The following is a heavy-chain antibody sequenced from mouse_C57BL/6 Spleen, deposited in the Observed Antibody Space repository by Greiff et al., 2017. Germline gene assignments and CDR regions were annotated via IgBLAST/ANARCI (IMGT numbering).Heavy chain of an antibody. D-gene: IGHD2-12*01. CDR1: GYAFSSSW. CDR3: ARSYYTYIDY. Sequence: VQLQQSGPELVKPGASVKISCKASGYAFSSSWMNWVKQRPGKGLEWIGRIYPGDGDTNYNGKFKGKATLTADKSSSTAYMQLSSLTSEDSAVYFCARSYYTYIDYWGQGTTLTVSS. V-gene: IGHV1-82*01. CDR2: IYPGDGDT. J-gene: IGHJ2*01.